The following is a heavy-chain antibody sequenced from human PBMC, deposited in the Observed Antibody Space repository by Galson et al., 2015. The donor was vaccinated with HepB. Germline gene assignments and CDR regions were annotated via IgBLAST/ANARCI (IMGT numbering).Heavy chain of an antibody. Sequence: SVKVSCKASGYTFTIYGVSWVRQAPGQGLEWMGWISAYNGDTNYAQQFQGRVTMTTDTSTSTAYMELRSLTSDDTAVYYCVRDDPARYDFWSASVAYYGMDVWGQGTTVIVS. D-gene: IGHD3-3*01. J-gene: IGHJ6*02. CDR3: VRDDPARYDFWSASVAYYGMDV. CDR1: GYTFTIYG. CDR2: ISAYNGDT. V-gene: IGHV1-18*01.